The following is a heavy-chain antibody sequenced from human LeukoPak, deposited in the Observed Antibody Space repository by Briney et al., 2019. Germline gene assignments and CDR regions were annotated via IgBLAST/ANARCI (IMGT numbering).Heavy chain of an antibody. D-gene: IGHD1-26*01. Sequence: SVKVSCKASGGTFSRNDISWVRQAPGQGLEWMGGIMPLFGTAKNAQKFQDRVTITADKSTSTAYMELSSLRSKDTAVYYCARDQSGEWELVSGWWFDPWGQGTLVTVSS. J-gene: IGHJ5*02. CDR3: ARDQSGEWELVSGWWFDP. CDR1: GGTFSRND. V-gene: IGHV1-69*06. CDR2: IMPLFGTA.